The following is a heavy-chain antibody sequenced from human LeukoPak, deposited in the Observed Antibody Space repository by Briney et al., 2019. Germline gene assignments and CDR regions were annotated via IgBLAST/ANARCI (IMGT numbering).Heavy chain of an antibody. Sequence: SETLSLTCTVSGGSISSHYWSWVRQPPGKGLEWIGYIYDSGSTNYNPSLKSRVTISVDTSKNQFSLKLSSVTAADTAVYYCARVRRDTVDYWGQGTLVTVSS. CDR3: ARVRRDTVDY. J-gene: IGHJ4*02. D-gene: IGHD2-21*01. CDR2: IYDSGST. V-gene: IGHV4-59*11. CDR1: GGSISSHY.